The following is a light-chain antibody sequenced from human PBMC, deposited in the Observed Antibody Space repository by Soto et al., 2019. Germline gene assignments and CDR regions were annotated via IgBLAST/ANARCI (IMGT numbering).Light chain of an antibody. CDR2: GAS. Sequence: EIVLTQSPGTLSLSPGERATLSCRASQYVSTTFFAWYQQKPGQAPRLLILGASSRATGIPDRFSGSGSGTDFTLTISRLEPEDFAVYYCQYYGTSPKPFGQGTKVDIK. J-gene: IGKJ1*01. V-gene: IGKV3-20*01. CDR3: QYYGTSPKP. CDR1: QYVSTTF.